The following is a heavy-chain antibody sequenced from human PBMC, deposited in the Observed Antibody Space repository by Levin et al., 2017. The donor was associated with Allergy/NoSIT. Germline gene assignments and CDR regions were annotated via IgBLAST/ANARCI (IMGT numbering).Heavy chain of an antibody. CDR3: ASFSLTYGTFDV. J-gene: IGHJ3*01. Sequence: SETLSLTCAIYGGSFRGFYWSWLRQSPGKGLEWIGEISHRGDTTYNPSFESRVTIFVDTSNHIFLDLQFVTAADTATYFCASFSLTYGTFDVWSQGTLVTVSS. D-gene: IGHD1-14*01. CDR1: GGSFRGFY. CDR2: ISHRGDT. V-gene: IGHV4-34*01.